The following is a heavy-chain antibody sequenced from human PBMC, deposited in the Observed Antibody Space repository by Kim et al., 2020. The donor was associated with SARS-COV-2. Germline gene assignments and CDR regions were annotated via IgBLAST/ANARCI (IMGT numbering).Heavy chain of an antibody. CDR1: GLTIRSSF. J-gene: IGHJ3*02. Sequence: GGSLRLSCAASGLTIRSSFMSWVRQAPGKGLEWVSVIYSGGSTYYADSVKGRFTISRDNSKNTLYLHMNSLRGEDTAVYYCARVTQGYYASTGTYPRLGAFDMWGQGTMVTVSS. CDR3: ARVTQGYYASTGTYPRLGAFDM. V-gene: IGHV3-53*01. D-gene: IGHD6-19*01. CDR2: IYSGGST.